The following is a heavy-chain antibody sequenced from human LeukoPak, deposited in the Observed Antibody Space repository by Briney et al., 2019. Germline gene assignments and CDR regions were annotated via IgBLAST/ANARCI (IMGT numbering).Heavy chain of an antibody. CDR1: GGSFSGYY. CDR2: INHSGST. D-gene: IGHD3-10*01. V-gene: IGHV4-34*01. CDR3: ARDLSGSLYFDY. Sequence: PSETLSLTCAVYGGSFSGYYWSWIRQPPGKGLEWIGEINHSGSTNYNPSLKSRVTISVDTSKNKFSLKVTSVTAADTAIYYCARDLSGSLYFDYWGQGTLVTVSA. J-gene: IGHJ4*02.